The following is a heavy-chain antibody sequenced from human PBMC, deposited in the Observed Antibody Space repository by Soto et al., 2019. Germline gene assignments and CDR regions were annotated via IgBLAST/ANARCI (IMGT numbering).Heavy chain of an antibody. V-gene: IGHV1-69*01. CDR3: ARVLASGSYYDDDDYYYCIDV. Sequence: QVQLVQSGAEVKKPGSSVKVSCQASGGTFSSYAISWVRQAPGQGLEWMGGIIPIFGTANYAQKFQGRVTVTADEYTSNAYMELISLRSEDTAAGYCARVLASGSYYDDDDYYYCIDVWGRGTTVTVCS. CDR1: GGTFSSYA. D-gene: IGHD1-26*01. J-gene: IGHJ6*02. CDR2: IIPIFGTA.